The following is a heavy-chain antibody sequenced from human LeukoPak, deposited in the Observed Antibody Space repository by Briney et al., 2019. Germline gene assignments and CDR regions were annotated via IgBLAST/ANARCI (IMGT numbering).Heavy chain of an antibody. CDR3: ARPFGTSSGFDH. CDR1: GGSISSSGYS. Sequence: SQTLSLTCAVSGGSISSSGYSWSWIRQPPGKGLEWIGGLSYTGSSYYNPSLKSPVTISGDTSKNQFSLKVRSVTAADTAVYYCARPFGTSSGFDHWGQGILVTVSS. V-gene: IGHV4-30-2*03. CDR2: LSYTGSS. D-gene: IGHD6-6*01. J-gene: IGHJ4*02.